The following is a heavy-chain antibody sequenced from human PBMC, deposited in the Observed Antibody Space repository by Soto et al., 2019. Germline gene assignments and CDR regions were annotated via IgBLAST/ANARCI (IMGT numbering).Heavy chain of an antibody. CDR1: GASITGSSY. D-gene: IGHD6-13*01. CDR3: ARGGSSSWYWFDP. CDR2: FSLSGTT. Sequence: SETLSLTCTVSGASITGSSYWSWIRQPAGKGLEWIGRFSLSGTTSYNPSLRSRVTMSADVSKNQFSLRLTSVTAADTAVYYCARGGSSSWYWFDPWGQGTLVTVSS. J-gene: IGHJ5*02. V-gene: IGHV4-4*07.